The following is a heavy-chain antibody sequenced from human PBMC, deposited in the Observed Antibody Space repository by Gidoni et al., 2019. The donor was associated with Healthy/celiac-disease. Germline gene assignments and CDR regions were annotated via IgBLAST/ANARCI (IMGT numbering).Heavy chain of an antibody. V-gene: IGHV3-21*01. D-gene: IGHD5-18*01. Sequence: EVQLVESGGGLVKPGGSLRLSCAASGFTLSSYSMNWVRQAPGKGLEWVSSISSSSSYIYYADSVKGRFTISRDNAKNSLYLQMNSLRAEDTAVYYCAREGYTAMDYFGWFDPWGQGTLVTVSS. CDR2: ISSSSSYI. CDR3: AREGYTAMDYFGWFDP. J-gene: IGHJ5*02. CDR1: GFTLSSYS.